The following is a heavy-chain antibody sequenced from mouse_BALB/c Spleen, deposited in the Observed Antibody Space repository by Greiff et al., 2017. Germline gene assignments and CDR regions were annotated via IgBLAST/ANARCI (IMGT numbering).Heavy chain of an antibody. V-gene: IGHV5-6*03. D-gene: IGHD4-1*01. CDR3: ARHDWAYAMDY. CDR1: GFTFSSYG. Sequence: EVKLVESGGGLVQPGGSRKLSCAASGFTFSSYGMSWVRQTPDKRLEWVATISSGGSYTYYPDSVKGRFTISRDNAKNTLYLQMSSLKSEDTAMYYCARHDWAYAMDYWGQGTSVTVSS. J-gene: IGHJ4*01. CDR2: ISSGGSYT.